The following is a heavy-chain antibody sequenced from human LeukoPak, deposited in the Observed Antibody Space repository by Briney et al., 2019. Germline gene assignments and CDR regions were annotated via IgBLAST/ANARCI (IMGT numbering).Heavy chain of an antibody. J-gene: IGHJ4*02. CDR3: ARDRLEHSSSWYAFPDY. D-gene: IGHD6-13*01. V-gene: IGHV3-21*01. CDR1: GFTFSSYS. Sequence: PGGSLRLSRAASGFTFSSYSMNWVRQAPGKGLEWVSSISSSSSYIYYADSVKGRFTISRDNAKNSLYLQMNSLRAEDTAVYYCARDRLEHSSSWYAFPDYWGQGTLVTVSS. CDR2: ISSSSSYI.